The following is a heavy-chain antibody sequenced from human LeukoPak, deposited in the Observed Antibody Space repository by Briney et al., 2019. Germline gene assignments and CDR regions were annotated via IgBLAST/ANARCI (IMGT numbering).Heavy chain of an antibody. V-gene: IGHV1-69*05. CDR1: GGTFSSYA. Sequence: GSSVKVSCKASGGTFSSYAISWVRQAPGQGLERMGGIIPIFGTANYAQKFQGRVTITTDESTSTAYMELSSLRSEDTAVYYCAFHKGQLDWFDPWGQGTLVTVSS. CDR2: IIPIFGTA. D-gene: IGHD6-13*01. J-gene: IGHJ5*02. CDR3: AFHKGQLDWFDP.